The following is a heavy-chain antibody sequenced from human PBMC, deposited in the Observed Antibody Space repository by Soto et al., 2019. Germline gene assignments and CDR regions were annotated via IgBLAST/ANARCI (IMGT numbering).Heavy chain of an antibody. D-gene: IGHD3-16*01. CDR1: AYTFTGYY. Sequence: QVQLVQSGAEVKKPGASVKVSCKASAYTFTGYYMHWVRQAPGQGLEWMGWINPNSGGTNYPRKFQGRVTLTRATSINTAYMDLSSLRFDDTAVYYCARAKSYANLFDYWGQGTLVTVSS. CDR2: INPNSGGT. V-gene: IGHV1-2*02. J-gene: IGHJ4*02. CDR3: ARAKSYANLFDY.